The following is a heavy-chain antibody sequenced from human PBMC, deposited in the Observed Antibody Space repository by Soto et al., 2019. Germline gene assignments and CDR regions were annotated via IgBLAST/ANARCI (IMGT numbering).Heavy chain of an antibody. Sequence: GGSLRLSCAASGFTFSSYAMSWVRQAPGKGLEWVSAISGSGGSTYYADSVKGRFTISRDNSKNTPYLQMNSLRAEDTAVYYCAAGGYWADFDYWGQGTLVTVSS. J-gene: IGHJ4*02. CDR3: AAGGYWADFDY. CDR1: GFTFSSYA. V-gene: IGHV3-23*01. CDR2: ISGSGGST. D-gene: IGHD5-12*01.